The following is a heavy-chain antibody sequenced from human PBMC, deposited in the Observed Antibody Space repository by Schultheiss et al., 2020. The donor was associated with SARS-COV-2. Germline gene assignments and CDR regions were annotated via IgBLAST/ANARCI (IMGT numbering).Heavy chain of an antibody. Sequence: GESLKISCKGFGYRFTSYWIGWVRQMPGKGLEWMGIIYPGDSDTRYSPSFQGHVTISADKSISTAYLQWSSLKASDTAMYYCARPKLGMLVGFDYWGQGTLVTVSS. CDR1: GYRFTSYW. V-gene: IGHV5-51*01. CDR3: ARPKLGMLVGFDY. J-gene: IGHJ4*02. CDR2: IYPGDSDT. D-gene: IGHD7-27*01.